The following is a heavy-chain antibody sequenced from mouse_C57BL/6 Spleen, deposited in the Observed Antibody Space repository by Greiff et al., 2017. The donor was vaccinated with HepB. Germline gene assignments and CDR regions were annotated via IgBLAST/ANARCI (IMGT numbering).Heavy chain of an antibody. Sequence: VQLQESGAELVKPGASVKISCKASGYAFSSSWMNWVKQRPGKGLEWIGQIYPGDGYTNYNGKFKGKATLTADKSSSTAYMQLSSLTSEDSAVDFCARRGGDGDGYYTDWGQGTTLTVSS. V-gene: IGHV1-80*01. CDR2: IYPGDGYT. CDR1: GYAFSSSW. CDR3: ARRGGDGDGYYTD. D-gene: IGHD2-3*01. J-gene: IGHJ2*01.